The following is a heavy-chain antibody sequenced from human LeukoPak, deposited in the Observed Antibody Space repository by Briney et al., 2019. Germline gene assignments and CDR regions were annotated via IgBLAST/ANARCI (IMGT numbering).Heavy chain of an antibody. V-gene: IGHV3-23*01. J-gene: IGHJ4*02. D-gene: IGHD2-15*01. CDR3: AKIPKGWYFDS. Sequence: GGSLRLSCAASGFSFSRYPVGWVRQAPGKGLEWVSGISAGGDGTYHADSVKGRFTISRDSSKNTLSLQMNSLRAEDTAVYYCAKIPKGWYFDSWGQGTLVTVSS. CDR1: GFSFSRYP. CDR2: ISAGGDGT.